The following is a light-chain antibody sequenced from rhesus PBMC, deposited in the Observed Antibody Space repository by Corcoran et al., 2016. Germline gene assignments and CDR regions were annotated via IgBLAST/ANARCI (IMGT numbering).Light chain of an antibody. V-gene: IGKV1S9*01. Sequence: DIQMTQSPSSLSASVGDRVTITCQASQSLSHYLNWYQQKPGKIPKLLLYRASSLQSGIPSRFSGSGSGTDFTLTISSLQPEDFATYYCQQGYSYPFTFGPGTKLDIK. J-gene: IGKJ3*01. CDR1: QSLSHY. CDR2: RAS. CDR3: QQGYSYPFT.